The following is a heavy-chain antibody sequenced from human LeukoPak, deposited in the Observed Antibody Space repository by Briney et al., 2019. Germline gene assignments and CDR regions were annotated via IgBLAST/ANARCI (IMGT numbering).Heavy chain of an antibody. CDR2: ISNDGSNK. CDR1: GFTFSFYV. D-gene: IGHD5-24*01. J-gene: IGHJ3*02. Sequence: GRSLRLSCAASGFTFSFYVMNWVRQAPGKGLEWVAVISNDGSNKYYADSVKGRFTISRDNSKNTFYLQTNSPRPEDTALYYCARGRQRWLQSDAFDIWGLGTMVTVSS. V-gene: IGHV3-30-3*01. CDR3: ARGRQRWLQSDAFDI.